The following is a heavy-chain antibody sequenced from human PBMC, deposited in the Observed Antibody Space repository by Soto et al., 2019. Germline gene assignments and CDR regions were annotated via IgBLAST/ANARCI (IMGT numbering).Heavy chain of an antibody. J-gene: IGHJ4*02. Sequence: ASVKVSCKASGYTFTSYGISWVRQAPGQGLEWMGWISAYNGNTNYAQKLQGRVTMTTDTSTSTAYMELRSLRSDDTAVYYCAREGHYGDYLLHLDYWGQGTLVTVSS. CDR3: AREGHYGDYLLHLDY. CDR2: ISAYNGNT. CDR1: GYTFTSYG. V-gene: IGHV1-18*01. D-gene: IGHD4-17*01.